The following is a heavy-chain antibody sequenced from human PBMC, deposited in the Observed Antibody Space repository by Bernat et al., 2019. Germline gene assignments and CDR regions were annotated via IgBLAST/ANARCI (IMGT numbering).Heavy chain of an antibody. Sequence: EVQLVESGGDLVKPGGSLRLSCAASGFTFSTFGMKWVRQAPGKGLEWVSSISSSSASIYYADSVKGRFTISRDNAKNSLYLQMNSLRAEDTAVYYCARGNIAVAGTDYWGQGTLVTVSS. J-gene: IGHJ4*02. D-gene: IGHD6-19*01. V-gene: IGHV3-21*01. CDR2: ISSSSASI. CDR3: ARGNIAVAGTDY. CDR1: GFTFSTFG.